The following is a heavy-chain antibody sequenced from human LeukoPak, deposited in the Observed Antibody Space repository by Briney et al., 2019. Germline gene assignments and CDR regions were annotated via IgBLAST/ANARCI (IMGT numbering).Heavy chain of an antibody. CDR1: GFTFSSYS. Sequence: GGSLRLSCAASGFTFSSYSMNWVRQAPGKGLEWVSYISSSSSTIYYADSVKGRFTISRDNAKNSLYLQMNSLRAEDTAVYYCATWGGIAAAGTPFDYWGQGTLVTVSS. CDR2: ISSSSSTI. V-gene: IGHV3-48*01. CDR3: ATWGGIAAAGTPFDY. J-gene: IGHJ4*02. D-gene: IGHD6-13*01.